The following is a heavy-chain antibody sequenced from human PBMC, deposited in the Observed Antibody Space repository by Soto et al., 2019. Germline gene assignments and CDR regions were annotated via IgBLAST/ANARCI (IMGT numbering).Heavy chain of an antibody. Sequence: EVRLEESGGGLVQPGGSLRLSCAASGFTVNTFNMNWVRQAPGKGLEWVSSISNYDNTAYADSVKGRFTVSRDNAKTSLFLQMNSLRAEDTAVYYCTLYDALVFDFWGQGALVTVSS. CDR1: GFTVNTFN. CDR3: TLYDALVFDF. V-gene: IGHV3-21*01. D-gene: IGHD2-8*01. CDR2: ISNYDNT. J-gene: IGHJ4*02.